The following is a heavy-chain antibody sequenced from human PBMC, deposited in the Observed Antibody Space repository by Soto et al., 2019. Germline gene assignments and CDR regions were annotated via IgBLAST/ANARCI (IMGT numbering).Heavy chain of an antibody. V-gene: IGHV3-21*01. Sequence: PGGSLRLSCAASGFTFTRYSMNWVRQAPGKGLEWVSSISSTTNYIYYADSMKGRFTVSRDNAKNSVYLDMNSLSAEDTAVYYCARESEDITSNFDYWGQATLVTVYS. J-gene: IGHJ4*02. CDR2: ISSTTNYI. CDR1: GFTFTRYS. CDR3: ARESEDITSNFDY.